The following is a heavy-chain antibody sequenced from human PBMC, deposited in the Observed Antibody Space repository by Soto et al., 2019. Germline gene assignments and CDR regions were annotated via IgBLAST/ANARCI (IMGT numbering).Heavy chain of an antibody. CDR2: IDPRSGGT. CDR3: ATDDYGIFPY. D-gene: IGHD3-10*01. CDR1: GYPFTTYY. V-gene: IGHV1-2*02. J-gene: IGHJ4*02. Sequence: HVQLVQSGTEVKKPGASVRVSCMVSGYPFTTYYIHWVRQAPGQGLEWMGWIDPRSGGTVYEQKFQGRVTMTSDTSISTDYMDLSGLASDDTALYYCATDDYGIFPYWGQGCLVTVSS.